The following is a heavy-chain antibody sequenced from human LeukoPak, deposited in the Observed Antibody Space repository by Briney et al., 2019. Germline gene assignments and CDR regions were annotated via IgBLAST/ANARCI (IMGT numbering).Heavy chain of an antibody. J-gene: IGHJ4*02. D-gene: IGHD2-15*01. CDR2: IVNSGGST. V-gene: IGHV3-23*01. Sequence: GGSLRLSCAASGLTFSTYAMRWVRQAPGKGLEWVSAIVNSGGSTYYADSVKGRFTISRDNSKNTLYLQMNSLSAEDTAVYYCAKPRRMMVASLHFDCWGQGTLVTVSS. CDR3: AKPRRMMVASLHFDC. CDR1: GLTFSTYA.